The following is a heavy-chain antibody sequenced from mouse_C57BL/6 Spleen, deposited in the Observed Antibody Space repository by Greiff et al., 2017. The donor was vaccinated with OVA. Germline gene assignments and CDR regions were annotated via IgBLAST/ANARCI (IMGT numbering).Heavy chain of an antibody. V-gene: IGHV14-4*01. CDR2: IDPENGDT. Sequence: EVQLQQSGAELVRPGASVKLSCTASGFNIKDDYMHWVKQRPEQGLEWIGWIDPENGDTEYASKFQGKATITADTSSNTAYLQLSSLTSEDTAVYYCTTGVLRYFDDWGTGTTVTVSS. J-gene: IGHJ1*03. D-gene: IGHD1-1*01. CDR3: TTGVLRYFDD. CDR1: GFNIKDDY.